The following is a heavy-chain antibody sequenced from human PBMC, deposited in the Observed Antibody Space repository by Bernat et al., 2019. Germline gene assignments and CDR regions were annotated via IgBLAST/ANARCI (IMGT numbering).Heavy chain of an antibody. Sequence: EVQLVESGGGLVQPGGSLRLSCAASGFTFSSYWMHWVRQAPGKGLEWVSVIYSGGSTYYADSVKARFTISRDNSKNTLYLQMNSLRAEDTAVYYCAREDYGFDYWGQGTMVTVSS. J-gene: IGHJ4*02. CDR1: GFTFSSYW. D-gene: IGHD4-17*01. CDR3: AREDYGFDY. CDR2: IYSGGST. V-gene: IGHV3-66*01.